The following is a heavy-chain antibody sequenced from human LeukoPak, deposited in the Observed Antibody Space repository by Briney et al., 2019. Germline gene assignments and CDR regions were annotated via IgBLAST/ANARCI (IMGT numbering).Heavy chain of an antibody. J-gene: IGHJ4*02. CDR3: ARGSVVVPAPIDY. CDR2: FDPEDGET. Sequence: ASVKVSCKVSGYTLTELSMHWVRQAPGKGLEWMGGFDPEDGETIYAQKFQGRVTMTADTSTSTAYMELRSLTSDDTAVYYCARGSVVVPAPIDYWGRGTLVTVSS. CDR1: GYTLTELS. V-gene: IGHV1-24*01. D-gene: IGHD2-2*02.